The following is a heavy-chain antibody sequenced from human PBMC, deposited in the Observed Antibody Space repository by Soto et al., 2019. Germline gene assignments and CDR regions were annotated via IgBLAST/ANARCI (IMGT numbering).Heavy chain of an antibody. CDR1: GGSFSGYY. J-gene: IGHJ6*03. Sequence: SETLSLTCAVYGGSFSGYYWSWIRQPPGKGLEWIGEINHSGSTNYNPSLKSRVTISVDTSKNQFSLKLSSVTAADTALYYCARESGGSSWSNEYYYMDVWGKGTTVTVSS. CDR3: ARESGGSSWSNEYYYMDV. D-gene: IGHD6-13*01. CDR2: INHSGST. V-gene: IGHV4-34*01.